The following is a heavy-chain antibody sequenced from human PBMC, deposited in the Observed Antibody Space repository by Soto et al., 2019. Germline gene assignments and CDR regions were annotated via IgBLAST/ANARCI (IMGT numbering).Heavy chain of an antibody. CDR1: GYTFTSYD. CDR2: MNPNSGNT. CDR3: AIGRVDWFDP. J-gene: IGHJ5*02. V-gene: IGHV1-8*01. D-gene: IGHD2-15*01. Sequence: QVQLVQSGAEVKKPGASVKVSCKASGYTFTSYDINWVRQATGQGLEWMGWMNPNSGNTGYAQKFQGRLPMTRNTSISTAYRELSSLRSEDTAGYYCAIGRVDWFDPWRQGTLLTVPS.